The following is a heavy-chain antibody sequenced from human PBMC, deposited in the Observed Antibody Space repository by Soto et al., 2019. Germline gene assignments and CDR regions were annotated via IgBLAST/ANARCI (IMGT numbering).Heavy chain of an antibody. CDR1: GGTFSSYG. Sequence: QVQLVQSGAEVKKPGSSVKVSRKASGGTFSSYGISWVRQAPGQGLEWMGGIITIFGTANYAQKFQGRVTITADESTSTAYMELSSLRSEDTAVYYCATTRGHDYGDFGAFDIWGQGTMVTVSS. CDR2: IITIFGTA. V-gene: IGHV1-69*01. D-gene: IGHD4-17*01. J-gene: IGHJ3*02. CDR3: ATTRGHDYGDFGAFDI.